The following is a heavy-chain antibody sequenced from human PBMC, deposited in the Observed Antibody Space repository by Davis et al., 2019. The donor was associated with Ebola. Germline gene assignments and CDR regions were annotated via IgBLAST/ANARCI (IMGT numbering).Heavy chain of an antibody. D-gene: IGHD1-1*01. V-gene: IGHV3-7*03. CDR1: GFIARTYW. CDR3: ARDQQLFF. Sequence: PGGSLRLSCSASGFIARTYWMTWVRQAPGKGLEWVANINQDGSEENYVDSVRGRFTISRDNTQNTLYLQMNSLRVDDTAVYYCARDQQLFFWGQGTLVTVSS. J-gene: IGHJ1*01. CDR2: INQDGSEE.